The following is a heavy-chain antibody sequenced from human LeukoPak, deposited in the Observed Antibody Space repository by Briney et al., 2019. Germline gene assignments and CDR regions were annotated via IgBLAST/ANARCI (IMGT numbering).Heavy chain of an antibody. Sequence: SETLSLTCTVSGGSVIGSYWTWIRQSPGGSLQYLGYIYNTVDVNYSPSLKSRVTISKDMSRNQVSLRLTSVTAADTAIYYCARSRNYDTTGFNPSYYLDSWGQGALVTVAS. V-gene: IGHV4-59*02. CDR1: GGSVIGSY. J-gene: IGHJ4*02. D-gene: IGHD3-22*01. CDR2: IYNTVDV. CDR3: ARSRNYDTTGFNPSYYLDS.